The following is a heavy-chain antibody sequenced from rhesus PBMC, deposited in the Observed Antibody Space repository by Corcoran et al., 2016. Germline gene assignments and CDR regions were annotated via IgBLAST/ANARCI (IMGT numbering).Heavy chain of an antibody. Sequence: QVQLQESGPAVVKHSETLSLTCAVSGGSISSSHWWSWIRQSPGKGLEWIGGICGSGASPQHNPSLKSLVTIVIDTTKNQFSLKLRSVTATDTAVYYCSRGKAGTTSGHYFYYWGQGVLVTVSA. V-gene: IGHV4-93*02. CDR3: SRGKAGTTSGHYFYY. CDR1: GGSISSSHW. CDR2: ICGSGASP. J-gene: IGHJ4*01. D-gene: IGHD1-20*01.